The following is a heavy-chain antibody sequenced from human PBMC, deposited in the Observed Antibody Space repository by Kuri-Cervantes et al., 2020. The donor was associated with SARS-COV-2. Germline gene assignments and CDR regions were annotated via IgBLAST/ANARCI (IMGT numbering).Heavy chain of an antibody. CDR3: ARGSHRIDIVVVPADLDY. CDR1: GGSISTYY. CDR2: IYYSGST. D-gene: IGHD2-2*01. J-gene: IGHJ4*02. Sequence: SETLSLTCTVSGGSISTYYWSWIRQPPGKGLEWIAYIYYSGSTNYNPSLKSRVTISVDTSKNQFSLKLSSVTAADTAVYYCARGSHRIDIVVVPADLDYWGQGTLVTVSS. V-gene: IGHV4-59*01.